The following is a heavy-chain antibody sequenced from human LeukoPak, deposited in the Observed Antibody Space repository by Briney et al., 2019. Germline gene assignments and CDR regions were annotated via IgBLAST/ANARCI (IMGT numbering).Heavy chain of an antibody. D-gene: IGHD1-1*01. J-gene: IGHJ4*02. CDR3: ARTGRFDWNFDS. Sequence: GGSLRLYCAASGFTFTSYEMNWVRQAPGKGLEWVSYISSSGTAIYHADSVKGRFTISRDNAQNSLFLQMNSLRAEDTAVYYCARTGRFDWNFDSWGQGTLVTVSS. CDR1: GFTFTSYE. CDR2: ISSSGTAI. V-gene: IGHV3-48*03.